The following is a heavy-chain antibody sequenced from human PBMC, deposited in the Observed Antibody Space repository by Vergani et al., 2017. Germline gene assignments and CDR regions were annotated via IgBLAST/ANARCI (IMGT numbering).Heavy chain of an antibody. CDR1: GFTFSSYG. CDR2: IWYDGSNN. V-gene: IGHV3-33*01. J-gene: IGHJ4*02. D-gene: IGHD3-10*01. CDR3: AREQYYYGSGALDY. Sequence: VQLLESGGGLVQPGGSLRLSCAASGFTFSSYGMHWVRQAPGKGLEWVAVIWYDGSNNYYADSVKGRLTISRDNSKNTLYLQMNSLRAEDTAVYYCAREQYYYGSGALDYWGQGTLVTVSS.